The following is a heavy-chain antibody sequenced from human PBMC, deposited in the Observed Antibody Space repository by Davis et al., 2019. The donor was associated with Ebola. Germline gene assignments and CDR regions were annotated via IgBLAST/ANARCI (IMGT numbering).Heavy chain of an antibody. J-gene: IGHJ6*02. CDR3: ARVRVVAKTTRYYYGMDV. CDR2: INHSGST. CDR1: GGSFSGYY. Sequence: SETLSPTCAVYGGSFSGYYWSWIRQLPGKGLEWIGEINHSGSTNYNPSLKSRVTISVDTSKNQFSLKLSSVTAADTAVYYCARVRVVAKTTRYYYGMDVWGQGTTVTVSS. D-gene: IGHD2-15*01. V-gene: IGHV4-34*01.